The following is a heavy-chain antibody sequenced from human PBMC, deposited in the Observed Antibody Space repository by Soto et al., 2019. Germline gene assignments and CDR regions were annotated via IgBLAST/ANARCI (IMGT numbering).Heavy chain of an antibody. J-gene: IGHJ4*02. CDR3: AKDGAPRYCSRSSCHPAGAY. V-gene: IGHV3-30*18. CDR1: GFTFSNYG. Sequence: QVQLVESGGGVVQPGRSLRLSCAGSGFTFSNYGLHWVRQAPGKGLEWVAVISYDGSHKYYADSVTGRFTISRDNSNNMLDLQMDSLRAEDTAVYYCAKDGAPRYCSRSSCHPAGAYWGQGTLVSVSS. CDR2: ISYDGSHK. D-gene: IGHD2-15*01.